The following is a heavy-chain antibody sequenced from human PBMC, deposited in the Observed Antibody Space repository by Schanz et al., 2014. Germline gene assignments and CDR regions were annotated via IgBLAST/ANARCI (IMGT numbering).Heavy chain of an antibody. CDR1: GFTFSSYA. J-gene: IGHJ1*01. V-gene: IGHV3-64D*06. Sequence: EVQLVESGGYLVQPGGSLRLSCSASGFTFSSYAMHWVRQASGKGLEYVSAITRSGGGTYYSDSVKGRFTISRDNSKNTLYLQMSSLRHEDSAVYCWVKGAYCAGDCFPAEYFQHWGQGTMVTVSS. D-gene: IGHD2-21*02. CDR2: ITRSGGGT. CDR3: VKGAYCAGDCFPAEYFQH.